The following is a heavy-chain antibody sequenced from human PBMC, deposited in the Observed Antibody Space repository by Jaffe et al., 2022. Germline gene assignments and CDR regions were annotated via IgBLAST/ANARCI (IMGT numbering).Heavy chain of an antibody. CDR1: GFSLSTSGVG. D-gene: IGHD6-13*01. V-gene: IGHV2-5*01. CDR3: AHLPIQIAAAGTLNPPWFDP. Sequence: QITLKESGPTLVKPTQTLTLTCTFSGFSLSTSGVGVGWIRQPPGKALEWLALIYWNDDKRYSPSLKSRLTITKDTSKNQVVLTMTNMDPVDTATYYCAHLPIQIAAAGTLNPPWFDPWGQGTLVTVSS. CDR2: IYWNDDK. J-gene: IGHJ5*02.